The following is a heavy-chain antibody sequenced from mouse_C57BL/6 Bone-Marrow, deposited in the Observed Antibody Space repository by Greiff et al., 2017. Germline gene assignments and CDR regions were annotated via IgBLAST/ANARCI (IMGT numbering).Heavy chain of an antibody. Sequence: VQLKQSGPELVKPGASVKISCKASGYSFTGYYMNWVKQSPEKSLEWIGEINPSTGGTTYKQKFKAKATLTVDKSSSTAYMQLKSLTSEDSAVYYCARPGDGYYVDYFDYWSQGTALTVSS. D-gene: IGHD2-3*01. J-gene: IGHJ2*01. CDR2: INPSTGGT. CDR3: ARPGDGYYVDYFDY. V-gene: IGHV1-42*01. CDR1: GYSFTGYY.